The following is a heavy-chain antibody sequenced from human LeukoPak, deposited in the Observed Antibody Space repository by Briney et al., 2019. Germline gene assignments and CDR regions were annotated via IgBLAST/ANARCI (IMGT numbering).Heavy chain of an antibody. CDR1: GFTVSSNY. D-gene: IGHD3-10*01. Sequence: PGGSLRLSCAASGFTVSSNYMSWVRQAPGKGLEWVANIKKDGSEKYYVDSVKGRFTISRDNAKNSLCLQMNSLRAEDTAVYYCARAPTYYYGSGSYSLDYWGQGTLVTVSS. CDR2: IKKDGSEK. CDR3: ARAPTYYYGSGSYSLDY. J-gene: IGHJ4*02. V-gene: IGHV3-7*01.